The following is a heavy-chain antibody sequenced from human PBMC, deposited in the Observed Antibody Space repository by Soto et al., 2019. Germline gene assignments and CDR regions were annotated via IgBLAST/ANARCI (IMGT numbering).Heavy chain of an antibody. J-gene: IGHJ4*02. V-gene: IGHV1-18*01. D-gene: IGHD1-26*01. CDR1: GYTFTSYG. CDR3: GRERQWEPVPY. Sequence: GASVKVSCKASGYTFTSYGISWVRQAPGQGLEWMGWVSAYNGNTNYAQKLQGRVTMTTDTSTSTAYMELRSLRFDDTAVYYCGRERQWEPVPYWGQGTPVTVSS. CDR2: VSAYNGNT.